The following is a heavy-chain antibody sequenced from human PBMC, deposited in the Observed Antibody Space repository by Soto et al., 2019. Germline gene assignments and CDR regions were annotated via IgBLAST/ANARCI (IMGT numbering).Heavy chain of an antibody. CDR3: VKDGGYCSSSTCYSPRNHYFDS. J-gene: IGHJ4*02. V-gene: IGHV3-7*03. D-gene: IGHD2-2*01. CDR2: IKFDGSEK. CDR1: GFTFSDYW. Sequence: GGSLRLSCEASGFTFSDYWMSWVRQAPGKGPEWVANIKFDGSEKQNVDSVRGRFTISRDNSRNSLFLQMNSLRAGDTAVYYCVKDGGYCSSSTCYSPRNHYFDSWGQGTLVTVSS.